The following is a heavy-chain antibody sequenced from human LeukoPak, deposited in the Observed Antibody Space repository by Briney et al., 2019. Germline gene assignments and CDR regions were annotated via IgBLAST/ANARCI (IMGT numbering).Heavy chain of an antibody. Sequence: SETLSLTCTVSGGSSSSSSYYWGWIRQPPGKGLEWIGSIYYSGSTYYNPSLKSRVTISVDTSKNQFSLKLSSVTAADTAVYYCARVPVAYCGGDCSSDYWGQGTLVTVSS. D-gene: IGHD2-21*02. V-gene: IGHV4-39*01. CDR2: IYYSGST. CDR3: ARVPVAYCGGDCSSDY. CDR1: GGSSSSSSYY. J-gene: IGHJ4*02.